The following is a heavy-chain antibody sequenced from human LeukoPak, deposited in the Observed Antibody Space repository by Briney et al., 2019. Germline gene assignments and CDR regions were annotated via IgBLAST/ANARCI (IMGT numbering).Heavy chain of an antibody. Sequence: GGSLRLSCAASGFTFDSYNMNWVRQAPGKGLEWVSSISSSSSYIYYADSVKGRFTISRDNAKNSLYLQMNSLRAEDTAVYYCARDASGSHDYWGQGTLVTVSS. CDR1: GFTFDSYN. CDR3: ARDASGSHDY. J-gene: IGHJ4*02. V-gene: IGHV3-21*01. CDR2: ISSSSSYI. D-gene: IGHD1-26*01.